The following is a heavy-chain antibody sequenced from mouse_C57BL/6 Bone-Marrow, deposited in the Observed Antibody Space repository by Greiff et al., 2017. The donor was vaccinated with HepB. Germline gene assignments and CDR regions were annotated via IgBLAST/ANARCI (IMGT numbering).Heavy chain of an antibody. CDR3: ARHDYGSSSFDY. V-gene: IGHV5-12*01. J-gene: IGHJ2*01. CDR1: GFTFSDYY. CDR2: ISNGGGST. D-gene: IGHD1-1*01. Sequence: VQVVESGGGLVQPGGSLKLSCAASGFTFSDYYMYWVRQTPEKRLEWVAYISNGGGSTYYPDTVKGRFTISRDNAKNTLYLQMSRLKSEDTAMYYCARHDYGSSSFDYWGQGTTLTVSS.